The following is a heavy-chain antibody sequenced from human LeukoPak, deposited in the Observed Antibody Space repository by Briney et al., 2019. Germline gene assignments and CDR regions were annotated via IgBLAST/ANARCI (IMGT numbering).Heavy chain of an antibody. V-gene: IGHV3-33*01. Sequence: GGSLRLSCAASGFTFSSYGMHWVRQAPGKGLEWVAVIWYDGSNKYYADSVKGRFTISRDNSKNTLYLQMNSLRAEDTAVYYCARDRATMVRGYYGMDVWGQGTTVTVS. J-gene: IGHJ6*02. D-gene: IGHD3-10*01. CDR2: IWYDGSNK. CDR3: ARDRATMVRGYYGMDV. CDR1: GFTFSSYG.